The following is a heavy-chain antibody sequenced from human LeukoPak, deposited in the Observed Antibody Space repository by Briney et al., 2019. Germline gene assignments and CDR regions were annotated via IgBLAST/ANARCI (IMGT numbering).Heavy chain of an antibody. CDR2: TCYRSKWYN. CDR3: ARQYSGFDY. V-gene: IGHV6-1*01. Sequence: SQTLSLTCVISGDSISSNSGVWNWIRQSPSRGLEWLGRTCYRSKWYNDYAVSVKSRITINPDTSKNQFSLQLNSVTPEDTAVYYCARQYSGFDYWGQGTLVTVSS. D-gene: IGHD5-18*01. J-gene: IGHJ4*02. CDR1: GDSISSNSGV.